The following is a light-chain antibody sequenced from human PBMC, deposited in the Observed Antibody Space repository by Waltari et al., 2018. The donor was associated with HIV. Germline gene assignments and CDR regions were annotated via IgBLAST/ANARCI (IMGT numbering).Light chain of an antibody. J-gene: IGKJ4*01. Sequence: DIVMTQSPDSLAVSLGASATVTCTSSRTVLYNRNYLAWYQQKPGQAPKVLSYWASTRAFGVPDRFSGSGSGTDFSLTISRVQADDVAIYYCQQYYTLRSTFGGGTKIEI. CDR3: QQYYTLRST. CDR1: RTVLYNRNY. V-gene: IGKV4-1*01. CDR2: WAS.